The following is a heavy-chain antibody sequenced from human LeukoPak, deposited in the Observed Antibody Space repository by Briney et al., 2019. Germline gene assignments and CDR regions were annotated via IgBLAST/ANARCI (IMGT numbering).Heavy chain of an antibody. V-gene: IGHV3-30*02. CDR2: ISYDGSNK. CDR1: AFTFSSRG. CDR3: AKKSPGPYYAPPEY. J-gene: IGHJ4*02. Sequence: GGSLRLSCAASAFTFSSRGMHWVRQAPGKGLEWVAAISYDGSNKYYADSVKGRFTISRDNSKNTLYLQMNSLRAEDTAVYYCAKKSPGPYYAPPEYWGQGTLVTVSS. D-gene: IGHD3-10*01.